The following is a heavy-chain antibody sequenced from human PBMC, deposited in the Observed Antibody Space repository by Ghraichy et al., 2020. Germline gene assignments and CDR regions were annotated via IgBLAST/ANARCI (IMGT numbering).Heavy chain of an antibody. CDR1: GGSFSGYY. CDR2: INHSGST. V-gene: IGHV4-34*01. D-gene: IGHD6-19*01. Sequence: SETLSLTCAVYGGSFSGYYWSWIRQPPGKGLEWIGEINHSGSTNYNPSLKSRVTISVDTSKNQFSLKLSSVTAADTAVYYCARGLRGKPHIAVAGSFFDYWGQGTLVTVSS. J-gene: IGHJ4*02. CDR3: ARGLRGKPHIAVAGSFFDY.